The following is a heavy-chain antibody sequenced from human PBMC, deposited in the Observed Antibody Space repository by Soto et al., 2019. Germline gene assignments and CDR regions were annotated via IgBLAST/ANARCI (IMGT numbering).Heavy chain of an antibody. J-gene: IGHJ4*02. Sequence: ASVKVSFKASGYTFTSYGISWLRQAPGQGLEWMGWISAYNGNTNYAQKLQGRVTMTTDTSTSTAYMELRSLRSDDTAVYYCARDGFWSGPPARFDYWGQGTLVTVSS. CDR3: ARDGFWSGPPARFDY. CDR1: GYTFTSYG. D-gene: IGHD3-3*01. V-gene: IGHV1-18*01. CDR2: ISAYNGNT.